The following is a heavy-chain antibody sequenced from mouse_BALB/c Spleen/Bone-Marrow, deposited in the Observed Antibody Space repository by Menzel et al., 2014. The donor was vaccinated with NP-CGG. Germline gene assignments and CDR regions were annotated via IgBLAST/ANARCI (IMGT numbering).Heavy chain of an antibody. J-gene: IGHJ4*01. CDR3: ARRGNFSPYYAMDY. Sequence: EAKLVESGGGLVQPGGSLKLSCAASGFDFSRYWMSWVRQAPGKGLEWIGEINPDSSTINYTPSLKDKFIISRDNAKNTLYLQMSRVRSEDTALYYCARRGNFSPYYAMDYWGKGTSVTVST. CDR1: GFDFSRYW. D-gene: IGHD2-1*01. CDR2: INPDSSTI. V-gene: IGHV4-1*02.